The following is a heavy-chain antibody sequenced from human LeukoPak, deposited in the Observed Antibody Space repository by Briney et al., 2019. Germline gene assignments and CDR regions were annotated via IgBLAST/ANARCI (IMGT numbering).Heavy chain of an antibody. CDR1: GGSISNYY. CDR3: ASIPMYYYDTRGAFDI. Sequence: SETLSLTCTVSGGSISNYYWSWIRQPAGKGLEWIGRIYTSGSTNYNPSLKSRVTISVDTSKNQFSLKLSSVTAADTAVYYCASIPMYYYDTRGAFDIWGQGTMVTVSS. J-gene: IGHJ3*02. CDR2: IYTSGST. D-gene: IGHD3-22*01. V-gene: IGHV4-4*07.